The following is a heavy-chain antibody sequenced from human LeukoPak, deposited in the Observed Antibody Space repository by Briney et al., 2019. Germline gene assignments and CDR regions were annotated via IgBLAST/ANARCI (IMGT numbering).Heavy chain of an antibody. CDR3: AREAPGYCTNGVCQRSYFDY. Sequence: SVKVSCKASGGTFSSYAISWVRQAPGQGLEWMGGIIPIFGTANYAQKFQGRVTITADKSTSTAYMELSSLRSEDTAVYYCAREAPGYCTNGVCQRSYFDYWGQGTLVTVSS. CDR2: IIPIFGTA. V-gene: IGHV1-69*06. J-gene: IGHJ4*02. CDR1: GGTFSSYA. D-gene: IGHD2-8*01.